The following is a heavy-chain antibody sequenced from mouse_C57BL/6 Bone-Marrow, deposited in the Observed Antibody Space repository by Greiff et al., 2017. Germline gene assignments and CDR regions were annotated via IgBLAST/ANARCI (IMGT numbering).Heavy chain of an antibody. Sequence: EVQLVESGGGLVQPGGSMKLSCAASGFTFSDAWMDWVRQSPEKGLEWVAEIRKKANNHASYYAESVKGRFTISRDASKSSFYLQMHSLRAEDTGIYYCTRSEGYYDYWGQGTTLTVSS. CDR2: IRKKANNHAS. CDR3: TRSEGYYDY. J-gene: IGHJ2*01. V-gene: IGHV6-6*01. CDR1: GFTFSDAW.